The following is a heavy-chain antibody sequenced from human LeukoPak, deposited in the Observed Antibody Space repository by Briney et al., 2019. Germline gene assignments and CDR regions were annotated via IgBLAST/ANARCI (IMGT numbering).Heavy chain of an antibody. CDR2: ISNDGRDN. V-gene: IGHV3-30*18. J-gene: IGHJ6*02. CDR1: GFTFSLYA. Sequence: GRLIRHSCSASGFTFSLYAMNWVRQAPGKGLEWVAFISNDGRDNHCPDSVKSRSPISRDNAKNTVYMQMNSLRAEDTAVYYCAKYSSSSNYNYGMDVWGQGT. D-gene: IGHD6-13*01. CDR3: AKYSSSSNYNYGMDV.